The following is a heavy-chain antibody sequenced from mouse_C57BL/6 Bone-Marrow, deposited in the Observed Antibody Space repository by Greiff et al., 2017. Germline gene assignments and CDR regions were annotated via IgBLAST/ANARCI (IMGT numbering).Heavy chain of an antibody. V-gene: IGHV1-69*01. D-gene: IGHD2-1*01. Sequence: QVQLKQSGAELVMPGASVKLSCKASGYTFTSYWMHWVKQRPGQGLEWIGEIDPSDSYTNYNQKFKGKSTFTVDKSSSTAYMQLSSLNSEDSAVYYCARGFYYGTFFFDYWGQGTTLTVSS. CDR3: ARGFYYGTFFFDY. CDR2: IDPSDSYT. J-gene: IGHJ2*01. CDR1: GYTFTSYW.